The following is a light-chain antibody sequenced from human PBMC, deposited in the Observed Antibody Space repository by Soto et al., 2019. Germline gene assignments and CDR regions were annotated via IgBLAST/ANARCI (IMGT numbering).Light chain of an antibody. Sequence: QLVLTHSPSASAPLGASVKLTCTLSSGHSSHAIAWHQQQPEKGPRYLLKLNSDGNHTKGDGIPDRFSGSSSGAERYLTISSLQSEDEADYYCQTWVTGLVFGGGTKVTVL. CDR3: QTWVTGLV. CDR1: SGHSSHA. V-gene: IGLV4-69*01. J-gene: IGLJ2*01. CDR2: LNSDGNH.